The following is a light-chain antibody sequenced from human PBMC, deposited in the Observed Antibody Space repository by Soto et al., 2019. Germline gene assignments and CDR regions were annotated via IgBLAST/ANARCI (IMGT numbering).Light chain of an antibody. J-gene: IGKJ4*01. CDR3: QLRDTWPPLA. CDR2: DAS. CDR1: QSISRH. Sequence: EIVLTQSPGTLSLSPGERATLSCRASQSISRHLAWYQQKPGQAPRLLIYDASNRAAGIPARFRGSGSGTDFTLTYSSAEPEDFALYYCQLRDTWPPLAFGGGTKVEIK. V-gene: IGKV3-11*01.